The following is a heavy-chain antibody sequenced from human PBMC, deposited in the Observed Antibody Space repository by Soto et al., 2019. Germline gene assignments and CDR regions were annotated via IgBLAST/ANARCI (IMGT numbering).Heavy chain of an antibody. CDR2: IKEDGSEV. D-gene: IGHD1-1*01. CDR1: GFTFSNYW. Sequence: HPGGSLRLSCAASGFTFSNYWMNWVRQAPGKGLEWVANIKEDGSEVNYVDSVKGRFTISRDNARNSVYLQMNSLRADDTAVYYCLSFWTDSWGQGTLVTVSS. V-gene: IGHV3-7*03. J-gene: IGHJ4*02. CDR3: LSFWTDS.